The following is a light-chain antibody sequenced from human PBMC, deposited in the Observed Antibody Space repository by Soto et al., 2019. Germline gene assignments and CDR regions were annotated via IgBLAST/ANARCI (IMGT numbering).Light chain of an antibody. CDR2: DVG. V-gene: IGLV2-11*01. CDR3: CAYAGSYSFV. J-gene: IGLJ1*01. CDR1: SSDVGGYNY. Sequence: QSALTQPRSVSGSPGQSVTISCTGTSSDVGGYNYVSWYQQHPGKAPKLMIYDVGKRPSGVPDRFSGSKPGNTASLTISGLQAEDESDYYCCAYAGSYSFVFGTGTKVTVL.